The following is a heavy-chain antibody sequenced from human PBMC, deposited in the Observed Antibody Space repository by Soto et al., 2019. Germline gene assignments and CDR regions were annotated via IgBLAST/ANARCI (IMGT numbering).Heavy chain of an antibody. CDR1: GGTFSSYA. CDR3: AREGYDYGDGCNWFDP. Sequence: QVQLVQSGAEVKKPGSSVKVSCKASGGTFSSYAINWVRQAPGQGLEWMGGIIPIFGTTTYAQKFQGRVTITADESTSTAYMELSSLRSEDTAMYYCAREGYDYGDGCNWFDPWGQGTLVTVSS. D-gene: IGHD4-17*01. V-gene: IGHV1-69*12. J-gene: IGHJ5*02. CDR2: IIPIFGTT.